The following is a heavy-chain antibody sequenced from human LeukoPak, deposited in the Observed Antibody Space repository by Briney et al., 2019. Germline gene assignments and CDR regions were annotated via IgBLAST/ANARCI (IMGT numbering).Heavy chain of an antibody. J-gene: IGHJ4*02. CDR1: GFTVSSNY. V-gene: IGHV3-66*01. CDR2: IYSGGST. Sequence: GGSLRLSCAASGFTVSSNYMSWVRQAPGKGLEWVSVIYSGGSTYYADSVKGRFTISRDNSKNTLYLQMNSLRAEDTAVYYCASRYSGSYSTPAKYYFDYWGQRTLVTVSS. D-gene: IGHD1-26*01. CDR3: ASRYSGSYSTPAKYYFDY.